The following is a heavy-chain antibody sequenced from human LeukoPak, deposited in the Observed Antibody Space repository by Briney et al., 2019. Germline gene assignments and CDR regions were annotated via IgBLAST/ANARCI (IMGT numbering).Heavy chain of an antibody. V-gene: IGHV4-39*01. CDR1: GGSIRSSSYY. Sequence: SETLSLTCTVSGGSIRSSSYYWGWIRQPPGKGLEWIGSIYYSGSTYYNPSLKSRVTISVDTSKNQFSLRLSSVTAADTAVYYCARLWELQGLGFDYWGQRTLVTVS. J-gene: IGHJ4*02. CDR3: ARLWELQGLGFDY. CDR2: IYYSGST. D-gene: IGHD1-26*01.